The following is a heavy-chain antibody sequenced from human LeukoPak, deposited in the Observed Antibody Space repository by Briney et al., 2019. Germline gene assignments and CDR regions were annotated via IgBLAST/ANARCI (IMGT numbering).Heavy chain of an antibody. Sequence: PSETLSLTCAVYGGSFSGYYWSWIRQPPGKGLEWIGEINHSGSTNYNPSLRSRVTISVDTSKNQFSLKLSSVTAADTAVYYCEKDSHLDVWGQGTTVTVSS. J-gene: IGHJ6*02. D-gene: IGHD2-15*01. V-gene: IGHV4-34*01. CDR3: EKDSHLDV. CDR1: GGSFSGYY. CDR2: INHSGST.